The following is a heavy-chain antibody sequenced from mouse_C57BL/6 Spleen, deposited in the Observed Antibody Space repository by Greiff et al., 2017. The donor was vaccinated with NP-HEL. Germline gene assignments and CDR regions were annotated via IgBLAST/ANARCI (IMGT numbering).Heavy chain of an antibody. V-gene: IGHV10-1*01. CDR1: GFSFNTYA. CDR2: VRSKSNNYAT. J-gene: IGHJ1*03. D-gene: IGHD1-1*01. CDR3: VRVGTVVDYWYFDV. Sequence: VQLKESGGGLVQPKGSLKLSCAASGFSFNTYAMNWVRQAPGKGLEWVARVRSKSNNYATYYADSVKDRFTISRDDSESMLYLQMNNLKTEDTAMYYCVRVGTVVDYWYFDVWGTGTTVTVSS.